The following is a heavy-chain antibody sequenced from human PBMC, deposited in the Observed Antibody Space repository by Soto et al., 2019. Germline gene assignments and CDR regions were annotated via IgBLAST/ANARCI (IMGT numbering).Heavy chain of an antibody. CDR3: ARHLYGYHYYYMDV. Sequence: SETLSLTCTVSGGSISSSSYYWGWIRQPPGKGLEWIGSIYYSGSTYYNPSLKSRVTISVDTSKNQFSLKLSSVTAADTAVYYCARHLYGYHYYYMDVWGKGTTVTVSS. V-gene: IGHV4-39*01. CDR2: IYYSGST. J-gene: IGHJ6*03. D-gene: IGHD2-2*02. CDR1: GGSISSSSYY.